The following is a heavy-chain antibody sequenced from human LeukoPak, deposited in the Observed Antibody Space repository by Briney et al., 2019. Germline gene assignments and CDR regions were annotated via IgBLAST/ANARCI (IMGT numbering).Heavy chain of an antibody. CDR2: ISYDGSNK. J-gene: IGHJ4*02. CDR1: GFTFSSYG. V-gene: IGHV3-30*18. Sequence: GGSLRLSCAASGFTFSSYGMHWVRQAPGKGLEWVAVISYDGSNKYYADSVKGRFTISRDNSKNTLYLQMNSLRAEDTAVYYCAKDGPYYYGSGSLIDYWGQGTLVTVSS. CDR3: AKDGPYYYGSGSLIDY. D-gene: IGHD3-10*01.